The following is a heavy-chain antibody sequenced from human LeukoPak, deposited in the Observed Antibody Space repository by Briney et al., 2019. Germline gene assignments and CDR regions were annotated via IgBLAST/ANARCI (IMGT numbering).Heavy chain of an antibody. D-gene: IGHD3-22*01. Sequence: SETLSLTCTVSGGSISSSSYYWDWIRQPPGKGLEWIGSIYYSGSTYYNPSLKSRVTISVDTSKNQFSLKLNSVTAADTAVYYCARDNQHYYDSSGYLDYWGQGTLVTVSS. CDR1: GGSISSSSYY. CDR3: ARDNQHYYDSSGYLDY. J-gene: IGHJ4*02. V-gene: IGHV4-39*07. CDR2: IYYSGST.